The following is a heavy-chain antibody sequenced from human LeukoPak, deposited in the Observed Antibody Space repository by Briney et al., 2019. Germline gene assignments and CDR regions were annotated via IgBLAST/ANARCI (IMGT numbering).Heavy chain of an antibody. CDR2: INPNSGGT. J-gene: IGHJ3*02. CDR1: GYTFTGYY. Sequence: ASVKVSCKASGYTFTGYYMHWVRQAPGQGLEWMGWINPNSGGTNYAQNFQGRVTMTGETSTSTVYMELSSLRSEDTAVYYCARVRDGYNDAYDIWGQGTMVTVTS. CDR3: ARVRDGYNDAYDI. D-gene: IGHD5-24*01. V-gene: IGHV1-2*02.